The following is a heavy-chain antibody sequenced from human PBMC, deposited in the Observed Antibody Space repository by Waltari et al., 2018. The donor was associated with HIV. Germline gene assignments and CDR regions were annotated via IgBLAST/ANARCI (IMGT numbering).Heavy chain of an antibody. Sequence: QVQLVQSGAEVKKPGSSVKVSCTASGGTFSSYAISWVRQAPGQGLEWMGRIIPILGIANYAQKFQGRVTITADKSTSTAYMELSSLRSEDTAVYYCARDRGYSYGHSWGQGTLVTVSS. J-gene: IGHJ4*02. D-gene: IGHD5-18*01. CDR3: ARDRGYSYGHS. CDR1: GGTFSSYA. V-gene: IGHV1-69*04. CDR2: IIPILGIA.